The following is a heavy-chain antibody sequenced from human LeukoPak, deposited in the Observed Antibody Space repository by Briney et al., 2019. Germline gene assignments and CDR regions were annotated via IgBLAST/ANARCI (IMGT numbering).Heavy chain of an antibody. D-gene: IGHD3-22*01. CDR1: GFTFSSYG. J-gene: IGHJ3*02. CDR2: ISYDGSNK. V-gene: IGHV3-30*18. CDR3: AKAAPDYYDSSGYYSWPDI. Sequence: GGSLRLSCAASGFTFSSYGMHWVRQAPGKGLEWVAVISYDGSNKYYADSVKGRLTISRDNSKNTLYLQMNSLRAEDTAVYYCAKAAPDYYDSSGYYSWPDIWGQGTMVTVSS.